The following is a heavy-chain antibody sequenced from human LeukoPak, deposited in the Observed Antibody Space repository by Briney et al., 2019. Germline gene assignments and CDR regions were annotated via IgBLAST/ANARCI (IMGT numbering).Heavy chain of an antibody. D-gene: IGHD3-10*01. J-gene: IGHJ4*02. CDR3: AKIRSKEFDY. Sequence: GGSLRLSCAASGFTFSSYGMHWVRQAPGKGLEWVAFIRYDGSNKYYADSVKGRFTISRDNAKNTLYLQMNSLRAEDTAVYYCAKIRSKEFDYWGQGTLVTVSS. CDR2: IRYDGSNK. V-gene: IGHV3-30*02. CDR1: GFTFSSYG.